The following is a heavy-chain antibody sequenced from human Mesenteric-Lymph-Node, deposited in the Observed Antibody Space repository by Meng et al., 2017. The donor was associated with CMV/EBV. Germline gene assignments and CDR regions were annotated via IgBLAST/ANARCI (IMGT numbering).Heavy chain of an antibody. CDR2: ISSSSSTI. J-gene: IGHJ4*02. D-gene: IGHD2-2*01. CDR1: GFIFNNYG. Sequence: GESLKISCAASGFIFNNYGMSWVRQAPGKGLEWVSYISSSSSTIYYADSVKGRFTISRDNAKNSVYLQMNSLRAEDTAVYYCARGLQRVPAAVNFDYWGQGTLVTVSS. CDR3: ARGLQRVPAAVNFDY. V-gene: IGHV3-48*04.